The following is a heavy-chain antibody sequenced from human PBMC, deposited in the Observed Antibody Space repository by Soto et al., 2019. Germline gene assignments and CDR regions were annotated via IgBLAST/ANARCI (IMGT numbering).Heavy chain of an antibody. CDR3: ARQGYYDILKSRNWFDP. Sequence: SETLSLTCTVSGGSISSYYWSWIRQPPGKGLEWIGYIYYSGSTNYNPSLKSRVTISVDTSKNQFSLKLSSVTAADTAVYYCARQGYYDILKSRNWFDPWGQGTLVTVS. J-gene: IGHJ5*02. D-gene: IGHD3-9*01. CDR1: GGSISSYY. V-gene: IGHV4-59*08. CDR2: IYYSGST.